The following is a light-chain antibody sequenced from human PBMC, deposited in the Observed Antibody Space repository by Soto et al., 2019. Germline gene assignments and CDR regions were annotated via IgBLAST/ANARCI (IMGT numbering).Light chain of an antibody. CDR1: QGISNY. CDR2: AAS. J-gene: IGKJ1*01. Sequence: DLQMTQSPSSLSASVGDRVTITCRASQGISNYLAWYQQKPGKVPKLLIYAASSLQSGGPSRFSGSGSGADFTLTISSLQPEDVATYYCQKYNSAPRTFGQGTKVEIK. V-gene: IGKV1-27*01. CDR3: QKYNSAPRT.